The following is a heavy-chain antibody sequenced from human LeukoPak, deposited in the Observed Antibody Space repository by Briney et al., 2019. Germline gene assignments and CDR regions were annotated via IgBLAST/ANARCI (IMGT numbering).Heavy chain of an antibody. CDR3: ARESYYVWGSYRYTSLDY. D-gene: IGHD3-16*02. V-gene: IGHV4-34*01. CDR1: GGSFSGYY. CDR2: INHSGST. Sequence: PSETLSLTCAVYGGSFSGYYWSWIRQPPGKGLEWIGEINHSGSTNYNPSLKSRVTISVDTSKNQFSLKLSSVTAADTAVYYCARESYYVWGSYRYTSLDYWAQGTLVTVSS. J-gene: IGHJ4*02.